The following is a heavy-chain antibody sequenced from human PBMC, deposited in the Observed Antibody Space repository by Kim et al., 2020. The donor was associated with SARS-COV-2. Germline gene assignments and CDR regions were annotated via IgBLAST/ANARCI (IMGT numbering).Heavy chain of an antibody. V-gene: IGHV3-23*01. Sequence: GGSLRLSCAASGINFSSYAMSWVRQAPGKGLEWVSAIGGSGGSTYYADSVKGRFTISRDNSKNTLYLQMNSLRAEDTAVYYCAKGQFFTTVVTPFLCWGQGTLVTVSS. CDR3: AKGQFFTTVVTPFLC. CDR2: IGGSGGST. D-gene: IGHD4-17*01. J-gene: IGHJ4*02. CDR1: GINFSSYA.